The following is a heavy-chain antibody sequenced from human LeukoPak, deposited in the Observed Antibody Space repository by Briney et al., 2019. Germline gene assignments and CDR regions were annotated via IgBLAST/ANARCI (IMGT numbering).Heavy chain of an antibody. D-gene: IGHD6-13*01. Sequence: SETLSLTCAVYGGSFSGYYWTWIRQPPRKGLEWMGEINHSGSTNYNPSLKSRVTISVDTSKNQFSLKLSSVTAADTAVYYCARAPAQQLAPNFDYWGQGALVTVSS. CDR3: ARAPAQQLAPNFDY. CDR2: INHSGST. CDR1: GGSFSGYY. J-gene: IGHJ4*02. V-gene: IGHV4-34*01.